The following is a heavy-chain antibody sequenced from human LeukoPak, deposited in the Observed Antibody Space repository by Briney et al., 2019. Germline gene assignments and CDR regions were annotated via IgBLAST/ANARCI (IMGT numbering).Heavy chain of an antibody. D-gene: IGHD3-9*01. V-gene: IGHV4-59*01. CDR3: AKGPNYNILTGWRKTYNGFAI. J-gene: IGHJ3*02. CDR2: IYYSGST. CDR1: GGSISSYY. Sequence: SETLSLTCTVSGGSISSYYWSWIRQPPGKGLEWIGSIYYSGSTNYNPSLKSRVTISVDTSKNQFSLKLSSVTAADTAVYYCAKGPNYNILTGWRKTYNGFAIWGQGTMVTVSS.